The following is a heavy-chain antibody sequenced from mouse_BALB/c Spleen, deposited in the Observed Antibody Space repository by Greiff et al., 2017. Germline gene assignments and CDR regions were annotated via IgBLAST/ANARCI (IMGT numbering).Heavy chain of an antibody. J-gene: IGHJ3*01. CDR3: AREHYYGSSYGFAY. D-gene: IGHD1-1*01. V-gene: IGHV5-6-5*01. CDR1: GFTFSSYA. CDR2: ISSGGST. Sequence: EVNVVESGGGLVKPGGSLKLSCAASGFTFSSYAMSWVRQTPEKRLEWVASISSGGSTYYPDSVKGRFTISRDNARNILYLQMSSLRSEDTAMYYCAREHYYGSSYGFAYWGQGTLVTVSA.